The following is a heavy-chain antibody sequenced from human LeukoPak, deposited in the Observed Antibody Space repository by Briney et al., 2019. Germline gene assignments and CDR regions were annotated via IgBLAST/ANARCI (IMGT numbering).Heavy chain of an antibody. Sequence: SEALSLTCTVSGGSISSYYWSWIRQPPGKGLEWIGYIYYSGSTNYNPSLKSRVIISVDTSKNQFSLKLSSVTAADTAVYYCARSYYYGSGSYCFDYWGQGTLVTVSS. CDR2: IYYSGST. CDR3: ARSYYYGSGSYCFDY. V-gene: IGHV4-59*01. J-gene: IGHJ4*02. D-gene: IGHD3-10*01. CDR1: GGSISSYY.